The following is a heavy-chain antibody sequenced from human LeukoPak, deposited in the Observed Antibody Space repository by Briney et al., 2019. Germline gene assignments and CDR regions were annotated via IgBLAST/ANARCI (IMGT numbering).Heavy chain of an antibody. D-gene: IGHD3-22*01. J-gene: IGHJ3*02. CDR2: INPSGGST. CDR3: ARDTYYYDSSGHGAAFDI. V-gene: IGHV1-46*01. CDR1: GYTFSSYG. Sequence: ASVKVSCKASGYTFSSYGISWVRQAPGQGLEWMGIINPSGGSTSYAQKFQGRVTMTRDMSTSTVYMELSSLRSEDTAVYYCARDTYYYDSSGHGAAFDIWGQGTMVTVSS.